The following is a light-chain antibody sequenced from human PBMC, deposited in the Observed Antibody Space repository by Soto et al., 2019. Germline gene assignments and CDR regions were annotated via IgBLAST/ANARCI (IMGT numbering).Light chain of an antibody. CDR3: HQRSNWPPT. CDR2: DAS. CDR1: QSVSSY. V-gene: IGKV3-11*01. Sequence: EIVLTQSPATLSLSPGERATLSCRACQSVSSYLAWYQQKPGQAPRLLIYDASNRATGIPARFSGSGSGTDFTLTISSLEPEDFAVYYCHQRSNWPPTFGQGTKLEIK. J-gene: IGKJ2*01.